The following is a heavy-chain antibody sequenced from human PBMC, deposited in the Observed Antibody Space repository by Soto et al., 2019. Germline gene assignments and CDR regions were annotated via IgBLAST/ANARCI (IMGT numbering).Heavy chain of an antibody. CDR2: ISHSGST. D-gene: IGHD2-21*02. CDR3: ARESREKSHDGDDIDY. CDR1: GGSFSGYY. J-gene: IGHJ4*02. V-gene: IGHV4-34*01. Sequence: PSETLSLTCAVYGGSFSGYYWSWIRQPPGKGLEWMGEISHSGSTNYNPSLKSRVTIWIDMTKNKFSLKVTVMTAADTAVYYCARESREKSHDGDDIDYWGQGTLVTVSS.